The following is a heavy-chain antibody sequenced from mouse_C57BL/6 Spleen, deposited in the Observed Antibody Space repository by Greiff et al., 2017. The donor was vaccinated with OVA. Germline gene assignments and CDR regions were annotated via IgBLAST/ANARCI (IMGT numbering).Heavy chain of an antibody. CDR1: GYAFSSSW. D-gene: IGHD3-2*02. V-gene: IGHV1-82*01. CDR3: AGETDSSGYDAMDY. J-gene: IGHJ4*01. Sequence: QVQLQQSGPELVKPGASVKISCKASGYAFSSSWMNWVKQRPGKGLEWIGRIYPGDGDTNYNGKFKGKATLTADKSSSTAYMQLSSLTSEDSAVYVGAGETDSSGYDAMDYWGQGTSGTVSS. CDR2: IYPGDGDT.